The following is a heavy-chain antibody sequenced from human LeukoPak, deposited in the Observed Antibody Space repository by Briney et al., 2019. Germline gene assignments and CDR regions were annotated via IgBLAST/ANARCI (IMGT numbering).Heavy chain of an antibody. D-gene: IGHD1-26*01. CDR3: ARDFRELQFDY. Sequence: PGGSLRLSCAASGFTFSSYIMGWVRQAPGKGLEWVSSMTGSGSSTYYADSVKGRCSISRDNSKNTVYLQMNSLRDEDTAVYYCARDFRELQFDYWGQGTLVTVSS. CDR2: MTGSGSST. J-gene: IGHJ4*02. V-gene: IGHV3-23*01. CDR1: GFTFSSYI.